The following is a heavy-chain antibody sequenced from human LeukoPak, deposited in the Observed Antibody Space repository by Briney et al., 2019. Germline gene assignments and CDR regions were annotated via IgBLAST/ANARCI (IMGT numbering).Heavy chain of an antibody. V-gene: IGHV3-33*01. CDR3: ARDRYYDSSGYYVDY. D-gene: IGHD3-22*01. J-gene: IGHJ4*02. Sequence: GGSLRLSCAASGFTFSTYGMHWVRQAPGKGLEWVAVIWYDGSNKYYADSVKGRFTISRDNSKNTLYLQMNSLRAEDTAVYYCARDRYYDSSGYYVDYWGQGTLVTVSS. CDR1: GFTFSTYG. CDR2: IWYDGSNK.